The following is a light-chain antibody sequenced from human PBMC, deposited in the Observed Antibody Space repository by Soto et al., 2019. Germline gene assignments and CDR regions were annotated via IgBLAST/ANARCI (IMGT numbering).Light chain of an antibody. Sequence: QSALTQPASVSGSPGQSITISCSGTSSDVGGYNYVSWYQQHPGKAPKLMIYEVNNRPSGISNRFSGSKSGNTASLTISGLQAEDEADYYCSSHTSSSTNWLFGGGTKLTVL. CDR1: SSDVGGYNY. J-gene: IGLJ3*02. CDR3: SSHTSSSTNWL. CDR2: EVN. V-gene: IGLV2-14*01.